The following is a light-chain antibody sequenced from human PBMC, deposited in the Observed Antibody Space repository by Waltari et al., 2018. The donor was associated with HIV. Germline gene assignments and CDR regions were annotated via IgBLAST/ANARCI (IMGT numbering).Light chain of an antibody. J-gene: IGLJ2*01. Sequence: QSVLTQPPSVSAAPGQKVTISCSGSSSNIGNNYVSWYQPLPGTAPKLLSFDNHKRPSGIPDRFSGSKSGTSATLGITGLQAGDEADYYCGTWDSSLTAGVFGGGTNLTVL. CDR1: SSNIGNNY. V-gene: IGLV1-51*01. CDR3: GTWDSSLTAGV. CDR2: DNH.